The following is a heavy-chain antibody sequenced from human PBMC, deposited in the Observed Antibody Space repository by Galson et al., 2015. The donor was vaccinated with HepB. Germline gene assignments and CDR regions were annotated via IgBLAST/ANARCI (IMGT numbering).Heavy chain of an antibody. Sequence: ETLSLTCTVSGDSISSYYWIWIRQPPGKRLEWIGYIYYTGSTNYNPSLKSRLTISIDTSKNHFSLRLSSVTAADTAVYYCARSLSPTRWFDPWGQGILVTVSS. CDR1: GDSISSYY. V-gene: IGHV4-59*01. D-gene: IGHD1-1*01. CDR3: ARSLSPTRWFDP. J-gene: IGHJ5*02. CDR2: IYYTGST.